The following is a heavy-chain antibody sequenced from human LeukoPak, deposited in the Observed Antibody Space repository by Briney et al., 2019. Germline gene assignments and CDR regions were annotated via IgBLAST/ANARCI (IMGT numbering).Heavy chain of an antibody. Sequence: AGGSLRLSCAASGFTFSTYTMCWARQAPGKGLEWVSSISSSSTYIYYADSVKGRFTTSRDNTKNSLYLQMNSLRAEDTAVYYCTRVSAAGTGGYGMDVWGRGTTVTVSS. D-gene: IGHD6-13*01. CDR3: TRVSAAGTGGYGMDV. V-gene: IGHV3-21*01. J-gene: IGHJ6*02. CDR1: GFTFSTYT. CDR2: ISSSSTYI.